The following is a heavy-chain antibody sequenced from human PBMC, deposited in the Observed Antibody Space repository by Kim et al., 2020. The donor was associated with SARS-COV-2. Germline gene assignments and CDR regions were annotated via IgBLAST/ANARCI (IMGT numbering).Heavy chain of an antibody. CDR3: ARDDGY. J-gene: IGHJ4*02. V-gene: IGHV4-31*02. Sequence: YSGRTYYNPSLKSRVTISVDTSKNQFSLKLSSVTAADTAVYYCARDDGYWGQGTLVTVSS. D-gene: IGHD4-17*01. CDR2: YSGRT.